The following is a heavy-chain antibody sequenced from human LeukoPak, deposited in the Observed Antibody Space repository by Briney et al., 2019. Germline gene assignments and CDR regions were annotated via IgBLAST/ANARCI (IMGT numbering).Heavy chain of an antibody. Sequence: PSETLSLTCAVYGGSFSGYYWSWIRQPPGKGLEWIEEINHSGSTNYNPSLKSRVTISVDTSKNQFSLKLSSVTAADTAMYYCARDYHPSGTSFEDCFDPWGQGTLVTVSS. V-gene: IGHV4-34*01. CDR1: GGSFSGYY. CDR3: ARDYHPSGTSFEDCFDP. D-gene: IGHD3-10*01. CDR2: INHSGST. J-gene: IGHJ5*02.